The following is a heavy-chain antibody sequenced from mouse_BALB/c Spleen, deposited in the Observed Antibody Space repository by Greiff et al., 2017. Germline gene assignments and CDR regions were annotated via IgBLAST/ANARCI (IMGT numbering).Heavy chain of an antibody. Sequence: EESGPGLVKPSQSLSLTCSVTGYSITSGYYWNWIRQFPGNKLEWMGYISYDGSNNYNPSLKNRISITRDTSKNQFFLKLNSVTTEDTATYYCAIYYRYDVGFDYWGQGTTLTVSS. J-gene: IGHJ2*01. V-gene: IGHV3-6*02. D-gene: IGHD2-14*01. CDR1: GYSITSGYY. CDR3: AIYYRYDVGFDY. CDR2: ISYDGSN.